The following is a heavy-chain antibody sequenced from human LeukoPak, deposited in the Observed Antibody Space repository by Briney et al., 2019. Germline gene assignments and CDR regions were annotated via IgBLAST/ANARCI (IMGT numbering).Heavy chain of an antibody. CDR1: GFTFDDYG. Sequence: PGGSLRLSCAASGFTFDDYGMSWVRHAPGKGLEWVSGINWNGGSTGYADSVKGRFTISRDNAKNTLYLQMNNLRAEDTAIYYCATDYYVSGSYYRLFYWGQGTLVTVSS. CDR2: INWNGGST. D-gene: IGHD3-10*01. J-gene: IGHJ4*02. CDR3: ATDYYVSGSYYRLFY. V-gene: IGHV3-20*04.